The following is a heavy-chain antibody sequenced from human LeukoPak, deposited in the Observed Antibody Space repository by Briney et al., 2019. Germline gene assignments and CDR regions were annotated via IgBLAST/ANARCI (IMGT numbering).Heavy chain of an antibody. J-gene: IGHJ4*02. Sequence: GGSLRLSCAASGFTFSSYEMNWVRQAPGKGLEWVSYISSSGSTIYYADSVKGRFTISRDNAKNSLYLQMNSLRAEDTAVYYCESISGYYPNYFDYWGQGTLVTVSS. D-gene: IGHD3-22*01. CDR2: ISSSGSTI. CDR1: GFTFSSYE. CDR3: ESISGYYPNYFDY. V-gene: IGHV3-48*03.